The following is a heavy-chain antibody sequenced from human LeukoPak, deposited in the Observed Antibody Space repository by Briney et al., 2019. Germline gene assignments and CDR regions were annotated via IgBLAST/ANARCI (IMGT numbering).Heavy chain of an antibody. V-gene: IGHV4-34*01. CDR1: GGSFSGYY. CDR3: ARDLRYCSGGSCSYYYYGMDV. D-gene: IGHD2-15*01. CDR2: INHSGST. Sequence: SETLSLTCAVYGGSFSGYYWSWIRQPPGKGLEWIREINHSGSTNYNPSLKSRVTISVDTSKNQFSLKLSSVTAADTAVYYCARDLRYCSGGSCSYYYYGMDVWGQGTTVTVSS. J-gene: IGHJ6*02.